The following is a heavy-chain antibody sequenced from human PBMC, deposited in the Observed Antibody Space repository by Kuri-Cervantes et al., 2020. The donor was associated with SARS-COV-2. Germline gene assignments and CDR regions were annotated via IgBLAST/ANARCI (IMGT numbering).Heavy chain of an antibody. CDR1: GGSISSYY. V-gene: IGHV4-4*07. CDR2: IYTSGST. D-gene: IGHD3-3*01. CDR3: ARQMMSSITIFGVVITRNWFDP. J-gene: IGHJ5*02. Sequence: SETLSLTCTVSGGSISSYYWSWIRQPAGKGLEWIGRIYTSGSTNYNPSLKSRVTMLVDTSKNQFSLKLSSVTAADTAVYYCARQMMSSITIFGVVITRNWFDPWGQGTLVTVSS.